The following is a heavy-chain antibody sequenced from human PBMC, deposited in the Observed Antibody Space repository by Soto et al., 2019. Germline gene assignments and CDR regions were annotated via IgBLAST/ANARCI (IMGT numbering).Heavy chain of an antibody. J-gene: IGHJ5*02. CDR3: ARGPYNNYGGFWFDP. D-gene: IGHD4-4*01. CDR2: INHSGST. V-gene: IGHV4-34*01. CDR1: GGSFSGYY. Sequence: SETLSLTCAVYGGSFSGYYWSWIRQPPGKGLEWIGEINHSGSTNYNPSLKSRVTISVDTSKNQFSLKLSSVTAADTAVYYCARGPYNNYGGFWFDPWGQGTLVTVSS.